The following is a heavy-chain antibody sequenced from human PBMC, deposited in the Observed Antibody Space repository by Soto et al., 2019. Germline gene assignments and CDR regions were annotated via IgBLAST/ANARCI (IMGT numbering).Heavy chain of an antibody. CDR3: AREGVLLQGGGYAFDI. V-gene: IGHV4-31*03. CDR1: GGSISSGGYY. CDR2: IYYSGST. D-gene: IGHD1-26*01. Sequence: QVQLQESGPGLVKPSQTLSLTCTVSGGSISSGGYYWSWIRQHPGKGLEWIGYIYYSGSTYYNPSLKSRVTVSVDTSKNQFSLKLSSVTAAETAVYYCAREGVLLQGGGYAFDIWGQGTMVTVSS. J-gene: IGHJ3*02.